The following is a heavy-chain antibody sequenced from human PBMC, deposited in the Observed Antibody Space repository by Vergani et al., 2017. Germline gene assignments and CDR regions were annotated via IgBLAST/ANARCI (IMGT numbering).Heavy chain of an antibody. D-gene: IGHD1-26*01. V-gene: IGHV1-18*01. CDR3: ARDLAAGLGASRNFDY. CDR1: GYTFTSYG. J-gene: IGHJ4*02. Sequence: QVQLVQSGAAVKKPGASVTVSCKASGYTFTSYGISWVRQAPGQGLEWMGWISAYNGNTNYAQKLQGRVTMTTDTSTSPAYMELRSLRSDDTAVYYCARDLAAGLGASRNFDYWGQGTLVTVSS. CDR2: ISAYNGNT.